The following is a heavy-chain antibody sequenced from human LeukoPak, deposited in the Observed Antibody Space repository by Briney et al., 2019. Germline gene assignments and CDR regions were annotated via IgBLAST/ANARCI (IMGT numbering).Heavy chain of an antibody. CDR2: IYYSGST. CDR3: ARYPPYGDYGAFDI. J-gene: IGHJ3*02. CDR1: GGSISSSSYY. D-gene: IGHD4-17*01. V-gene: IGHV4-39*07. Sequence: SETLSLTCTVSGGSISSSSYYWGWIRQPPGKGLEWIGSIYYSGSTYYNPSLKSRVTISVDTSKNQFSLKLSSVTAADTAVYYCARYPPYGDYGAFDIWGQGTMVTVSS.